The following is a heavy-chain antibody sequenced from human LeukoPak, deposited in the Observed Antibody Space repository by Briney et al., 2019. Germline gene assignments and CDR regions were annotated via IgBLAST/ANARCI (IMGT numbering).Heavy chain of an antibody. CDR3: AQEGVAGNFDY. D-gene: IGHD6-19*01. Sequence: SVKVSCKASGYSFSAYYVHWVRQAPGQGLEWMGRIIPIFGTANYAQKFQGRVTITTDESTSTAYMELSSLRSEDTAVYYCAQEGVAGNFDYWGQGTLVTVSS. J-gene: IGHJ4*02. V-gene: IGHV1-69*05. CDR1: GYSFSAYY. CDR2: IIPIFGTA.